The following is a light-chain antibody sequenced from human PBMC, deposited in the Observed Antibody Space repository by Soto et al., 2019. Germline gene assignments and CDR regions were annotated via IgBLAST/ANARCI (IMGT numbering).Light chain of an antibody. Sequence: QSVLTQPASVSGSPGQSITISCTGISSDVGGYNYVSWYQQHPGKAPKLMIYEVSNRPSGVSTRFSGSKSGNTASLTISGLQAEDEADYYCSSYTSSSTPPYVFGTGTTLTVL. CDR1: SSDVGGYNY. J-gene: IGLJ1*01. V-gene: IGLV2-14*01. CDR3: SSYTSSSTPPYV. CDR2: EVS.